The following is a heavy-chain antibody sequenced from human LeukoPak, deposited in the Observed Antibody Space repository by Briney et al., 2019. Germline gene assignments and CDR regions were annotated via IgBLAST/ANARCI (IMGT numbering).Heavy chain of an antibody. CDR2: ISRSGSTI. CDR3: ARDLHGDYFIDY. J-gene: IGHJ4*02. D-gene: IGHD4-17*01. Sequence: PGGSLRLSCAASGFTFSSYSMNWVRQAPGEGLEWVSYISRSGSTIYYADSVKGRFTISRDNAKDSLYLQMNSLRAEDTAVYYCARDLHGDYFIDYWGQGTLVTVSS. CDR1: GFTFSSYS. V-gene: IGHV3-48*04.